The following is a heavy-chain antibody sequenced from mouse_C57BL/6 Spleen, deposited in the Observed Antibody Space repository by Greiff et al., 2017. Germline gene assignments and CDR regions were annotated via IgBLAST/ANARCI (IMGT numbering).Heavy chain of an antibody. D-gene: IGHD1-1*01. V-gene: IGHV1-50*01. CDR3: ARPHYYGSSYPDY. CDR1: GYTFTSYW. CDR2: IDPSDSYT. Sequence: QVQLQQPGAELVKPGASVKLSCKASGYTFTSYWMQWVKQRPGQGLEWIGEIDPSDSYTNYNQKFKGKATLTVDTSSSTAYMQLSSLTSEDSAVYYCARPHYYGSSYPDYWGQGTTLTVSS. J-gene: IGHJ2*01.